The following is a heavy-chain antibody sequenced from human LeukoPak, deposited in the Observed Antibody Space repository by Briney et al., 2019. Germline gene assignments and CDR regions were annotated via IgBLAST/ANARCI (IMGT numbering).Heavy chain of an antibody. Sequence: SETLSLTCTVSGGSISSGDYYWSWIRQPPGKGLEWIGYFYYMGSSYYNPSLKSRIIMSVDTSKKQFSLKLNSVTAADTAVYYCAGGRTAKVTISREKYYYYYGVDVWGQGTTVTVS. CDR3: AGGRTAKVTISREKYYYYYGVDV. J-gene: IGHJ6*02. CDR2: FYYMGSS. V-gene: IGHV4-30-4*01. CDR1: GGSISSGDYY. D-gene: IGHD5-18*01.